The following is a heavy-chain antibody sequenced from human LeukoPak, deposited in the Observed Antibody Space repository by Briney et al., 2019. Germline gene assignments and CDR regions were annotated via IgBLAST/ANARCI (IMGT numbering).Heavy chain of an antibody. Sequence: GGSLRLSCAASGFTFSSYAMSWVRQAPGKGLEWVSAISGSGDSTYYGDSVKGRFTISRDNSKNTLYLQMNGLRAEDTAVYYCAKTRPLDSSSWSHGDYWGQGTLVTVSS. D-gene: IGHD6-13*01. CDR2: ISGSGDST. CDR1: GFTFSSYA. CDR3: AKTRPLDSSSWSHGDY. V-gene: IGHV3-23*01. J-gene: IGHJ4*02.